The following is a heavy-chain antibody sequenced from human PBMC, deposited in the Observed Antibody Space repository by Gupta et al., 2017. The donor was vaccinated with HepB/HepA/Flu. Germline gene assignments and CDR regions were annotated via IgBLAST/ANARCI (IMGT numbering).Heavy chain of an antibody. CDR2: INHSGST. CDR1: GGSFRGYY. V-gene: IGHV4-34*02. CDR3: ARGGRRGSDY. D-gene: IGHD3-10*01. J-gene: IGHJ4*02. Sequence: QVQLKEWGPGLLEASEALSLHCAVFGGSFRGYYWSWIRQPPGKGLEWIGEINHSGSTNYNPSLKSRVTISVDTSKNQFSLKLSSVTAADTAVYYCARGGRRGSDYWGQGTLVTVSS.